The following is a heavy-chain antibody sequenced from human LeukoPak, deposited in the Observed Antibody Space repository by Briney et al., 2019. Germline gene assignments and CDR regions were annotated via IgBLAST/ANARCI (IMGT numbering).Heavy chain of an antibody. D-gene: IGHD6-13*01. V-gene: IGHV3-7*04. Sequence: GGSLRLSCAASGFTFNYYWMTWVRQAPGKGLEWVANIKQDGSEKYYVDSVKGRFTISRDNVRNSLFLQMSSLRVEDTAVYYCARDNSAEKGQQLANWGQGTRVTVSS. CDR1: GFTFNYYW. CDR2: IKQDGSEK. J-gene: IGHJ4*02. CDR3: ARDNSAEKGQQLAN.